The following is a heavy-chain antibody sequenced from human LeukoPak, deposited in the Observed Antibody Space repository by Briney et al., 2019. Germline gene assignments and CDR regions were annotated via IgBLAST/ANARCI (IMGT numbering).Heavy chain of an antibody. D-gene: IGHD3-10*01. CDR1: GGSFSGYY. V-gene: IGHV4-34*01. J-gene: IGHJ4*02. CDR3: ARRHYHGSGSYDY. Sequence: SETLSLTCAVYGGSFSGYYWSWIRQPPGKGLEWIGEINHSGSTNYNPSLKSRVTISVDTSKNQFSLKLSSVTAADTAVYYCARRHYHGSGSYDYWGQGTLVTVSS. CDR2: INHSGST.